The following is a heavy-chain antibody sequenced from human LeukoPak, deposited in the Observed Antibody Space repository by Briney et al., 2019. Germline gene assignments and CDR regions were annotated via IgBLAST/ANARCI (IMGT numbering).Heavy chain of an antibody. Sequence: SETLSLACTVSGGSISNYYWSWIRQPPGKGLEWIGYINYSGSTTYNPSLKSRVTISVDTSKNQFSLKLTSATAADTAVYYCARQAAANSIDYWGQGTVVTVSS. J-gene: IGHJ4*02. V-gene: IGHV4-59*08. CDR2: INYSGST. D-gene: IGHD2-2*01. CDR3: ARQAAANSIDY. CDR1: GGSISNYY.